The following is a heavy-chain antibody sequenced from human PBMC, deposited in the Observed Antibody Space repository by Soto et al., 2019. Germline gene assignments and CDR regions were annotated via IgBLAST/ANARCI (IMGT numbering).Heavy chain of an antibody. CDR1: GYTFTDYY. CDR2: ISPSGGST. V-gene: IGHV1-46*01. CDR3: ARDGSSDWLTWFDP. D-gene: IGHD6-19*01. J-gene: IGHJ5*02. Sequence: QVQLVQSGAEVTKPGASVKVSCKASGYTFTDYYMHWVRQAPGQGLEWMGIISPSGGSTYAQKFQGRVTVTWDTSTSTVYMELSSLRSEDTAVYYCARDGSSDWLTWFDPWGQGTLVTVSS.